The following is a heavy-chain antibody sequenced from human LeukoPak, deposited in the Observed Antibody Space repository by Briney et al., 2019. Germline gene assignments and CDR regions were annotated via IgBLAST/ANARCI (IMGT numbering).Heavy chain of an antibody. CDR3: ARGTTIFGVVNWFDP. D-gene: IGHD3-3*01. Sequence: GASVKVSCKASGYTFTGYYMHWVRQAPGQGLEWMGWINPNSGGTNHAQKFQGRVTMTRDTSISTAYMELSRLRSDDTAVYYCARGTTIFGVVNWFDPWGQGTLVTVSS. V-gene: IGHV1-2*02. J-gene: IGHJ5*02. CDR2: INPNSGGT. CDR1: GYTFTGYY.